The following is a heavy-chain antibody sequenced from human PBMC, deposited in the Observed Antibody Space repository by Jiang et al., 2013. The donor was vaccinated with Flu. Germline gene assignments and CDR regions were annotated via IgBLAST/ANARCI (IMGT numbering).Heavy chain of an antibody. V-gene: IGHV4-39*01. D-gene: IGHD5-24*01. J-gene: IGHJ4*02. CDR3: ARQGIDGYNPIDY. Sequence: GPGLVKPSETLSLTCTVSGGSISSDNYYWGWIRQTPGEGLEWIGRIFHSGNTFYNPSLKSRVIMFVDTSNNQFSLKLSSVTAADTAVYYCARQGIDGYNPIDYWGQGTLVTVSS. CDR2: IFHSGNT. CDR1: GGSISSDNYY.